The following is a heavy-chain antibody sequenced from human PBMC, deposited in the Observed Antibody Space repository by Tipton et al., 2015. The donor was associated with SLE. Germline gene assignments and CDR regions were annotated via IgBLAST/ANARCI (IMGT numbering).Heavy chain of an antibody. V-gene: IGHV1-18*01. CDR1: GGSVSSNY. J-gene: IGHJ6*02. Sequence: TCTVSGGSVSSNYWIWIRQSPGKGLEWIGWISVYNGNMKYAEKVHDRLSLTTDTSTSTAYMELRSLRAEDTAVYYCARDSSATKGDLFYSDDGMDVWGQGTTVTVAS. CDR3: ARDSSATKGDLFYSDDGMDV. D-gene: IGHD4-17*01. CDR2: ISVYNGNM.